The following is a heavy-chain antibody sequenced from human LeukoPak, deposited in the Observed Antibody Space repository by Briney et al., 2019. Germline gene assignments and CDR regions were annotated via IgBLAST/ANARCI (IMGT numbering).Heavy chain of an antibody. V-gene: IGHV1-18*01. CDR1: GYSFISYG. CDR2: INAYNGIT. CDR3: ARDHPDRGGYYYYFDY. J-gene: IGHJ4*02. Sequence: ASVKVSCKASGYSFISYGISWMRQAPGQGLEWMGYINAYNGITNLAQKFQDRVTMTTDTSTSTAYMELRSLRSDDTAVYFCARDHPDRGGYYYYFDYWGQGTLVTVSS. D-gene: IGHD3-22*01.